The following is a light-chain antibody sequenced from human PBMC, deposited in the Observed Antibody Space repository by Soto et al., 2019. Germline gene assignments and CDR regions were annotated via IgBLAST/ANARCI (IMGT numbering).Light chain of an antibody. V-gene: IGKV3-15*01. CDR3: LQYNNWPLT. CDR2: GAS. J-gene: IGKJ4*01. CDR1: QSVSSN. Sequence: EIVMTQSPATLSVSPWERATLSCRASQSVSSNLAWYQQKPGQAPRLLIYGASTRATGIPARFSGSGSGTECTLTIGSLQSEDFAVYYCLQYNNWPLTFGGGTKVEIK.